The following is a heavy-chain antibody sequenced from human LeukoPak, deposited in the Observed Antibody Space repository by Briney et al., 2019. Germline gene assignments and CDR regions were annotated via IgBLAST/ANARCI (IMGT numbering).Heavy chain of an antibody. CDR3: ARQQSLTIFGGV. V-gene: IGHV5-10-1*01. D-gene: IGHD3-3*01. Sequence: PGESLGISCEGSGYRFTSYWISWVRPMPGKGLEWMGRIDPTDSYTNYSPSFQGHVTISADKSISTAYLQWSSLKASDTAMYYCARQQSLTIFGGVWGQGTLVTVSS. CDR2: IDPTDSYT. CDR1: GYRFTSYW. J-gene: IGHJ4*02.